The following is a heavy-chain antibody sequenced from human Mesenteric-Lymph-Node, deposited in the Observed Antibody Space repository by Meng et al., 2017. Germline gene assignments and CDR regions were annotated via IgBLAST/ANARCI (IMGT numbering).Heavy chain of an antibody. Sequence: GESLKISCAASGFTFSNYAVNWVRQAPGKGLEWVSIISDSSGSTYYADSVKGRFTVSRDNSKNTLYLQMNSLRAEDSAIYYCGKSSGSGWYYYYGMDVWGQGTTVTVSS. CDR1: GFTFSNYA. CDR3: GKSSGSGWYYYYGMDV. J-gene: IGHJ6*02. V-gene: IGHV3-23*01. CDR2: ISDSSGST. D-gene: IGHD6-19*01.